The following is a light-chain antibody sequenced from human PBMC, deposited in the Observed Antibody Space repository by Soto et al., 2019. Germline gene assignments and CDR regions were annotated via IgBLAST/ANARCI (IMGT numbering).Light chain of an antibody. CDR3: QQHNHWPS. J-gene: IGKJ2*01. CDR2: AVS. V-gene: IGKV3-15*01. CDR1: QSVSSN. Sequence: EIVMTQSPATLSVSQGERATLSCRASQSVSSNLAWFQQKPGQAPRLLLYAVSTRATGVPGRFSGSGSGTEFTLTISSLQSEDSAVYYCQQHNHWPSFGQGTKLESK.